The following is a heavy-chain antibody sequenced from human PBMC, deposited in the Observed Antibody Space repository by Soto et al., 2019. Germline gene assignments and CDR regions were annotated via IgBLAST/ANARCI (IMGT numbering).Heavy chain of an antibody. CDR3: ARVPYGDYYFDY. Sequence: AWFRQPPGKALEWLTLIYWNGETRTSPSLKSRVTISVDTSKNQFSLKLSSVTAADTAVYYCARVPYGDYYFDYWGQGTLVTVSS. J-gene: IGHJ4*02. CDR2: IYWNGET. V-gene: IGHV4-39*07. D-gene: IGHD4-17*01.